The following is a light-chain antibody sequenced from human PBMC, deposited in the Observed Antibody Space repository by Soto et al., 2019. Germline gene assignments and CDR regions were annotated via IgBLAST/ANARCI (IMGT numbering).Light chain of an antibody. J-gene: IGKJ1*01. V-gene: IGKV3-20*01. Sequence: EIVLTQSPGTLSLSPGESATLFCRAGQSVSSIYLAWYQQKPGQAPRLLIYATSSRATGIPDRFSGSGSGTDFTLTISRLEPEDFAVYYCQQYGTSPQTFGQGTKVEIK. CDR3: QQYGTSPQT. CDR1: QSVSSIY. CDR2: ATS.